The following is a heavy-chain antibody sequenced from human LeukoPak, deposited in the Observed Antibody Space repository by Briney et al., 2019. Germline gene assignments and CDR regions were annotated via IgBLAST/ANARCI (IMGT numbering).Heavy chain of an antibody. CDR3: AREGSGSSGYFDY. CDR2: LYSSGST. CDR1: GFTFRSYY. J-gene: IGHJ4*02. D-gene: IGHD6-6*01. Sequence: GGSLRLSWAASGFTFRSYYMSWVPQAPGRGLEWVSILYSSGSTDYADSVKGRLTISRDNSKNTLYLQMNSLRAEDTAVYYCAREGSGSSGYFDYWAREPWSPSPQ. V-gene: IGHV3-53*01.